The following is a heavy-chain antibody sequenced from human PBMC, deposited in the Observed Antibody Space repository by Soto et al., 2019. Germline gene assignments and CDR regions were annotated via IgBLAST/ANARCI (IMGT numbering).Heavy chain of an antibody. CDR2: INPSGGST. J-gene: IGHJ6*02. D-gene: IGHD6-13*01. V-gene: IGHV1-46*01. CDR3: ARDPSSCWPREKYYGMDV. CDR1: GYTFTSYY. Sequence: ASVKVSCKASGYTFTSYYMLWVRQAPGQGLEWMGIINPSGGSTSYAQKFQGRVTMTRDTSTSTVYMELSSLRSEDTAVYYCARDPSSCWPREKYYGMDVWGQGTTVTVSS.